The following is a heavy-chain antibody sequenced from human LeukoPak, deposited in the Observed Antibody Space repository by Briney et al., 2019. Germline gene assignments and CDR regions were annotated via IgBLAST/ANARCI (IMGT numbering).Heavy chain of an antibody. D-gene: IGHD2-2*01. J-gene: IGHJ4*02. CDR1: GYTFTSYG. V-gene: IGHV1-18*01. CDR2: ISAYNGNT. Sequence: ASVQVSCKASGYTFTSYGISWVRQAPGQGLEWMGWISAYNGNTNYAQKLQGRVTMTTDTSTSTAYMELRRLRSDDTAVYYCARIYCSSTSCYPPDYWGQGTLVTVSS. CDR3: ARIYCSSTSCYPPDY.